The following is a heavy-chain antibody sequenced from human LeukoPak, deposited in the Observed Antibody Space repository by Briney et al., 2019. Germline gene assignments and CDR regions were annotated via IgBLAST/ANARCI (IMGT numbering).Heavy chain of an antibody. CDR3: ARPRGFGELSLDY. D-gene: IGHD3-10*01. CDR1: GFTVSSNY. V-gene: IGHV3-53*01. J-gene: IGHJ4*02. CDR2: IYSGGST. Sequence: PGGSLRLSCAASGFTVSSNYMSWVRQAPGKGLEWVSVIYSGGSTYYADSVKGRFTISRDNSKNTLYLQMNSLRAEDTAVYYCARPRGFGELSLDYWGQGTLVTVSS.